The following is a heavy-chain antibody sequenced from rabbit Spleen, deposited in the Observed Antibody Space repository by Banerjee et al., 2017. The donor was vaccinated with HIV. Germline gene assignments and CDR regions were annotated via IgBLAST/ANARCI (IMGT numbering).Heavy chain of an antibody. D-gene: IGHD4-1*01. J-gene: IGHJ4*01. CDR1: GFSFSSNYY. Sequence: QEQLVESGGGMVQPEGSLTLTCTASGFSFSSNYYMCWVRQAPGKGLEWVGCIYSGNDKSYYASWAKGRVSISKPSSTTVTLRMSSLTVADTSTYFCTRDSETSGWGEDLLGPGTLVTVS. V-gene: IGHV1S45*01. CDR2: IYSGNDKS. CDR3: TRDSETSGWGEDL.